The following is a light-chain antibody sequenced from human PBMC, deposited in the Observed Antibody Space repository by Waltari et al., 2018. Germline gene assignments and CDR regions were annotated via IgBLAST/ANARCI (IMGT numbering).Light chain of an antibody. J-gene: IGKJ5*01. CDR1: QSVSSY. CDR2: DAS. CDR3: QQRSNWPPIT. Sequence: EIVLTQSPATLSLSPGERATLSCRASQSVSSYLAWYQQKPGQAPRLLIYDASNRATGIPARLSGSGAGTDFTLTIISLEPEDCAVYYCQQRSNWPPITFGQGTRLEIK. V-gene: IGKV3-11*01.